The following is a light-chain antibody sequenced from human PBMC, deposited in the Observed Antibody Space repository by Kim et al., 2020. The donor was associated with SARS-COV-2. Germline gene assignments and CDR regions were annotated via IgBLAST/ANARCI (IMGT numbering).Light chain of an antibody. V-gene: IGKV1-39*01. Sequence: PVGDRVTITCRASQGIGSYLNWYQQKPGKAPKLLIYAASSLQSGVPSRFSGSGSGTDFTLTISSLQPEDFATYYCQQSYSTPPWTFGQGTKVDIK. CDR1: QGIGSY. CDR3: QQSYSTPPWT. CDR2: AAS. J-gene: IGKJ1*01.